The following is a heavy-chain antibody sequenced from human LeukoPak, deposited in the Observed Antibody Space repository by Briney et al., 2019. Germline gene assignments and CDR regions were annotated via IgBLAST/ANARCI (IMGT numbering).Heavy chain of an antibody. J-gene: IGHJ5*02. CDR1: GFTFSSYS. D-gene: IGHD6-19*01. V-gene: IGHV3-21*01. CDR3: ARVFHTYSSGWYWFDP. CDR2: ISSSSSYI. Sequence: PGGSLRLSCAASGFTFSSYSMNWVRQAPGKGLEWVSSISSSSSYIYYADSVKGRFTISRDNAKNSLHLQMNSLKAEDTAVYYCARVFHTYSSGWYWFDPWGQGTLVTVSS.